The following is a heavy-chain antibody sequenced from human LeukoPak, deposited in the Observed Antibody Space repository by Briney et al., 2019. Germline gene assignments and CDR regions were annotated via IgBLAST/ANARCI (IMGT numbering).Heavy chain of an antibody. CDR1: GGSISSSYSY. J-gene: IGHJ3*01. CDR3: AKPSNYYGSATDAFDF. CDR2: IYYSGST. D-gene: IGHD3-10*01. Sequence: SETLSLTCTVSGGSISSSYSYWGWIRQPPGKGLEWIGNIYYSGSTYYNPSLKSRVTISVDTSKNHFSLKLNSVTAADTAVYYCAKPSNYYGSATDAFDFWGQGTMVTVSS. V-gene: IGHV4-39*07.